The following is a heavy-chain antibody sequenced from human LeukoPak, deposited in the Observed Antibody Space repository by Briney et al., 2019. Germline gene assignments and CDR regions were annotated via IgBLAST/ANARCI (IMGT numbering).Heavy chain of an antibody. CDR3: TAAPRKPVTWWDY. CDR2: IRSKANNYAT. J-gene: IGHJ4*02. D-gene: IGHD2-15*01. V-gene: IGHV3-73*01. CDR1: GFTFSGSA. Sequence: GGSLKLSCAASGFTFSGSAMHWVRQASGKGLEWVGRIRSKANNYATAYAASVKGRFTISRDDSKNTAYLQMNSLKTEDTAVYYCTAAPRKPVTWWDYWGQGTLVTVSS.